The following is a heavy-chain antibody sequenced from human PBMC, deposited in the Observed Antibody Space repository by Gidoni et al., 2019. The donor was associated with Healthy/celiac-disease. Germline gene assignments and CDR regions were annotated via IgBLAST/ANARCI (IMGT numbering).Heavy chain of an antibody. D-gene: IGHD3-3*01. CDR3: ARGRPGFVTGEGPYYYYYMYV. J-gene: IGHJ6*03. CDR2: INHSGST. Sequence: QVQLQQWGAGLLKPSETLSLTCAVYGGSFSGYYWSWIRQPPGKGLEWIGEINHSGSTNYNPSLKSRVTISVDTSKNQFSLKLSSVTAADTAVYYCARGRPGFVTGEGPYYYYYMYVWGKGTTVTVSS. V-gene: IGHV4-34*01. CDR1: GGSFSGYY.